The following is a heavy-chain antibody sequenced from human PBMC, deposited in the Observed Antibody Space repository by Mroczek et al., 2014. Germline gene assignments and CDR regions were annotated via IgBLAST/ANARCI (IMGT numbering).Heavy chain of an antibody. CDR1: GGSFSGYY. CDR2: INHSGST. V-gene: IGHV4-34*01. CDR3: AREEFLYYYDSSGFDY. D-gene: IGHD3-22*01. J-gene: IGHJ4*02. Sequence: QVQLQQWGAGLLKPSETLSLTCAVYGGSFSGYYWSWIRQPPGKGLEWIGEINHSGSTNYNPSLKSRVTISVDTSKNQFSLKLSSVTAADTAVYYCAREEFLYYYDSSGFDYWGQGTLVTVSS.